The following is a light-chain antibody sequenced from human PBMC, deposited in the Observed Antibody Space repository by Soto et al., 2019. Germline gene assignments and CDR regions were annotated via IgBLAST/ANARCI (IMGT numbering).Light chain of an antibody. CDR3: YQYNNWPPWT. CDR1: QSVSSSY. CDR2: GAS. Sequence: ETVLMPSPRTLSVSAGEGDTLYCRASQSVSSSYLAWYQQKPGQAPRLLIYGASSRATGIPARFSGSGSGTAFTLTIIRLQSSDCAAFYCYQYNNWPPWTFGQGTKVDIK. J-gene: IGKJ1*01. V-gene: IGKV3-15*01.